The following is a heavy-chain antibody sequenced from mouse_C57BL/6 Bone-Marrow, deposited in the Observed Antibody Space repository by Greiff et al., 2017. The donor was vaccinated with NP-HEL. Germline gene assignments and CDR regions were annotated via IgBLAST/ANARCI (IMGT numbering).Heavy chain of an antibody. CDR3: ARELSAWFAY. D-gene: IGHD3-2*02. CDR1: GYAFTNYL. V-gene: IGHV1-54*01. Sequence: VQLQESGAELVRPGTSVKVSCKASGYAFTNYLIEWVKQRPGQGLEWIGVINPGSGGTNYNEKFKGKATLTADKSSSTAYMQLSSPTSEDSAVYFCARELSAWFAYWGQGTLVTVSA. J-gene: IGHJ3*01. CDR2: INPGSGGT.